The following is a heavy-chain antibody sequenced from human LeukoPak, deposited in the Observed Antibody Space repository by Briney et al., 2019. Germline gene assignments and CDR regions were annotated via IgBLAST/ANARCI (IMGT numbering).Heavy chain of an antibody. CDR3: AKDIRTYYYGSGSYPDY. V-gene: IGHV3-9*01. CDR2: ISWNSGSI. Sequence: PGGSLRLSCAASGFTFDDYAMHWVRQAPGKGLEWVSGISWNSGSIGYADSVKGRFTISRGNAKNSLYLQMNSLRAEDTALYYCAKDIRTYYYGSGSYPDYWGQGTLVTVSS. D-gene: IGHD3-10*01. J-gene: IGHJ4*02. CDR1: GFTFDDYA.